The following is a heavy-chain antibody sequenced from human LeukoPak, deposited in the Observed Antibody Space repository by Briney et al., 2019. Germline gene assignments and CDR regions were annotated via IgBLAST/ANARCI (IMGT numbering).Heavy chain of an antibody. V-gene: IGHV1-2*02. CDR1: GYTFTGYY. Sequence: ASVKVSCKASGYTFTGYYMHWVRQAPGQGLEWMGWINPNSGGTNYAQKFQGRVTMTTDTSTSTAYMELRSLRSDDTAVYYCARESTLDPWGQGTLVTVSS. D-gene: IGHD2-15*01. CDR2: INPNSGGT. CDR3: ARESTLDP. J-gene: IGHJ5*02.